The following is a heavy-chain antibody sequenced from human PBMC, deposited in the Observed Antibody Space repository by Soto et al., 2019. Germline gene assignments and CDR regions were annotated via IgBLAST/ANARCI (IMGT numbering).Heavy chain of an antibody. J-gene: IGHJ3*02. CDR3: ARDLPHDSSGSQIPWYAFDI. Sequence: GGSLRLSCAASGFTFSSYGMHWVRQAPGKGLEWVAVIWYDGSNKYYADSVKGRFTISRDNSKNTLYLQMNSLGAEDTAVYYCARDLPHDSSGSQIPWYAFDIWGQGTMVTVSS. D-gene: IGHD3-22*01. V-gene: IGHV3-33*01. CDR1: GFTFSSYG. CDR2: IWYDGSNK.